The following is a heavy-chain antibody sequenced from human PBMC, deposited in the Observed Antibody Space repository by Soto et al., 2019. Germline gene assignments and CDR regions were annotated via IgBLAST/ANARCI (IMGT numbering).Heavy chain of an antibody. CDR3: ARAPYSGYDYSLDY. CDR1: GGSFSGYY. D-gene: IGHD5-12*01. V-gene: IGHV4-34*01. J-gene: IGHJ4*02. Sequence: KPSETLSLTCAVYGGSFSGYYWSWIRQPPGKGLEWIGEINHSGSTNYNPSLKSRVTISVDTSKNQFSLKLSSVTAADTAVYYCARAPYSGYDYSLDYWGRGTLVTVSS. CDR2: INHSGST.